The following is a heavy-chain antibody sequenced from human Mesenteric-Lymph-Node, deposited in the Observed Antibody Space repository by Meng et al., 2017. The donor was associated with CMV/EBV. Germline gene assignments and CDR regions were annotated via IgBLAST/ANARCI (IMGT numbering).Heavy chain of an antibody. V-gene: IGHV3-53*01. Sequence: GESLKISCVASGFIFDDYGIHWVRQAPGKGLEWVSVIYSGGSTYYADSVKGRFTISRDNSKNTLYLQMNSLRAEDTAVYYCASLTYYDFWSGGGMDVWGQGTTVTVSS. CDR2: IYSGGST. D-gene: IGHD3-3*01. J-gene: IGHJ6*02. CDR1: GFIFDDYG. CDR3: ASLTYYDFWSGGGMDV.